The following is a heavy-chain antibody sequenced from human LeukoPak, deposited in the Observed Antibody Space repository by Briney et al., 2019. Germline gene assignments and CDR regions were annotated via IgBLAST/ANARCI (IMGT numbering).Heavy chain of an antibody. CDR1: GGSISSGGYS. Sequence: SQTLSLTCAVSGGSISSGGYSWSWIRQPPGKGLEWIGYIYHSGSTYYNPSLKSRVTISVDRSKNQFSLKLSSVTAADTAVYYCARDSRGYGALTYWGQGTLVTVSS. V-gene: IGHV4-30-2*01. CDR3: ARDSRGYGALTY. J-gene: IGHJ4*02. D-gene: IGHD5-12*01. CDR2: IYHSGST.